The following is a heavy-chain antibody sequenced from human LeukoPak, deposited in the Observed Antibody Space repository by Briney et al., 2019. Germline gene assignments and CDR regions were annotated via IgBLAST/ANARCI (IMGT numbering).Heavy chain of an antibody. CDR3: ARVIGSSGDSAY. D-gene: IGHD4-17*01. CDR1: GFNFSSFS. Sequence: GGSLRLSCAASGFNFSSFSMNWVRQAPGKGLEGISYITDRSGSTYYADSVKGRFIISRDNAKASLYLQMNNLRAEDKAVYYCARVIGSSGDSAYWGQGTLVTVSS. CDR2: ITDRSGST. J-gene: IGHJ4*02. V-gene: IGHV3-48*04.